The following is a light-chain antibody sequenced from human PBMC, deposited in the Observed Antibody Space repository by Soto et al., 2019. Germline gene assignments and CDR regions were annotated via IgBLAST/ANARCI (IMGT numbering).Light chain of an antibody. CDR1: SSNIGNNT. CDR3: AAWDDSLNGWV. V-gene: IGLV1-44*01. CDR2: SNN. Sequence: QSVLTQPPSVSATPGQAVTISCSGSSSNIGNNTVNWYQQLPGTAPKLLIYSNNQRPSGVPDRFSGSKSGTSASLAISGLQSEDEADYYCAAWDDSLNGWVFGGGTKVTVL. J-gene: IGLJ3*02.